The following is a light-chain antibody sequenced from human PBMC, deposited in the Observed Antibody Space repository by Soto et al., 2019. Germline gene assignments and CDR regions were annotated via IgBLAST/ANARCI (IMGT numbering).Light chain of an antibody. Sequence: IQLTQSPSSLSASVGDRVTITCRASQGISSYLAWYQQKPGKAPKLLIYAASTLQSGVPSRFSGSGPRTEFTLTVISLQPKDFAPYYWQQLNSYPLTFGPGTKVDIK. CDR2: AAS. J-gene: IGKJ3*01. CDR3: QQLNSYPLT. V-gene: IGKV1-9*01. CDR1: QGISSY.